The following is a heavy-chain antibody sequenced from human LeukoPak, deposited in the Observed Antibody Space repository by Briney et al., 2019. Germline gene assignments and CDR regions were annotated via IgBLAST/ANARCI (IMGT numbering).Heavy chain of an antibody. Sequence: GGSLKISCKGSGCSFSSYWIGWVRQMPGKGLEWMGIIYPGDSDTRYSPSFQGHVTISADKSISTAYLQWSSLKASDTALYFCARLSITNSLHLYYFDFWGQGTLVTLSS. V-gene: IGHV5-51*01. D-gene: IGHD1-20*01. CDR2: IYPGDSDT. J-gene: IGHJ4*02. CDR1: GCSFSSYW. CDR3: ARLSITNSLHLYYFDF.